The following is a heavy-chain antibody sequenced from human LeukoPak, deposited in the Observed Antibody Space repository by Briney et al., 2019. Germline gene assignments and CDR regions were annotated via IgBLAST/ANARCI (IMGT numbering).Heavy chain of an antibody. V-gene: IGHV4-61*02. D-gene: IGHD2-2*01. CDR2: FYVSGSA. CDR3: AVGNCPTTSCYPGVAFDI. CDR1: GVSISSGGYF. Sequence: SQTLSLTCTVSGVSISSGGYFWSWIRQPAGKGLEWIGRFYVSGSANYNPSLQSRVTISVDTSKNQFSLKLTSVTAADTAVYYCAVGNCPTTSCYPGVAFDIWGQGTMVTVSS. J-gene: IGHJ3*02.